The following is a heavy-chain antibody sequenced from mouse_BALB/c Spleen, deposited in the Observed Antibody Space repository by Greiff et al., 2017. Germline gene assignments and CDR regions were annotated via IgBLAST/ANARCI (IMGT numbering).Heavy chain of an antibody. CDR1: GYTFTSYW. V-gene: IGHV1S81*02. D-gene: IGHD1-1*01. CDR3: AIWITTVGDY. Sequence: QVQLQQPGAELVKPGASVKLSCKASGYTFTSYWMHWVKQRPGQGLEWIGEINPSNGRTNYNEKFKSKATLTVDKSSSTAYMQLSSLTSEDSAVYYCAIWITTVGDYWGQGTTLTVSS. J-gene: IGHJ2*01. CDR2: INPSNGRT.